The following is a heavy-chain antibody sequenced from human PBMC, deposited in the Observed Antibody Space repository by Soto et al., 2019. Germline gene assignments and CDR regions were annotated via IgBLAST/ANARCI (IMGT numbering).Heavy chain of an antibody. CDR1: GFTSSNTW. Sequence: GGSLRLSCEASGFTSSNTWMGWVRQAPGKGLEWVGRIESTTAGGTADSTAPVKGRFTISRDDSKNTLYLQMNSLKSEDTAIYYCATSLTTRGGFDIWGQGTMVTVSS. D-gene: IGHD4-4*01. CDR3: ATSLTTRGGFDI. CDR2: IESTTAGGTA. J-gene: IGHJ3*02. V-gene: IGHV3-15*04.